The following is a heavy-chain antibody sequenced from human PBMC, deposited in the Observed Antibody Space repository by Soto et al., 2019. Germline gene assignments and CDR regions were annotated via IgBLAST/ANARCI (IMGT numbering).Heavy chain of an antibody. Sequence: TLSVTCTVSGGSISSSSYYWGCILKPPGKGLEWIGSIYYSGSTYYNPSLKSRVTMSVDTSKNQFSVKLSSVTAADTAVYYCARALTQWLPQVHAFDIWRQGTMVPLS. CDR1: GGSISSSSYY. CDR3: ARALTQWLPQVHAFDI. CDR2: IYYSGST. J-gene: IGHJ3*02. V-gene: IGHV4-39*07. D-gene: IGHD6-19*01.